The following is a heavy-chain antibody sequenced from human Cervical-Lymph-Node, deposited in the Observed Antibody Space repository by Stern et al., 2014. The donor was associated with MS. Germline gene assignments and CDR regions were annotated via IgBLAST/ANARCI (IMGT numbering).Heavy chain of an antibody. V-gene: IGHV4-31*03. CDR1: GGSISSGGYY. CDR3: ARVDMVSVHVNWFDP. Sequence: QVQLQESGPGLVKPSQTLSLTCTVSGGSISSGGYYWSWLRQHPGKGLEWIGYLYYSGSTYYNPSLKSRVTISVDTSKNQFSLKLSSVTAADTAVYSCARVDMVSVHVNWFDPWGQGTLVTVSS. J-gene: IGHJ5*02. D-gene: IGHD5/OR15-5a*01. CDR2: LYYSGST.